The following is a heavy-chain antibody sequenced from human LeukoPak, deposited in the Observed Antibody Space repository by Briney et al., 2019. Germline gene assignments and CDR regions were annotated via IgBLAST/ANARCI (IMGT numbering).Heavy chain of an antibody. D-gene: IGHD3-16*01. CDR3: ARIPAFGYYYGMDV. CDR2: IWYDGSNK. V-gene: IGHV3-33*01. Sequence: GVSLRLSCAASGFTFSSYGMHWVRQAPGKGLEWVAVIWYDGSNKYYADSVKGRFTISRDNSKNTLYLQMNSLRAEDTAVYYCARIPAFGYYYGMDVWGQGTTVTVSS. J-gene: IGHJ6*02. CDR1: GFTFSSYG.